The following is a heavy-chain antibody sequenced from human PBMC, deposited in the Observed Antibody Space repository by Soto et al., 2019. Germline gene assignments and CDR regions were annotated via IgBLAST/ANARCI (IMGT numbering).Heavy chain of an antibody. CDR3: ARATELRVVVGSMDV. J-gene: IGHJ6*02. CDR1: GGSIDSGGYY. D-gene: IGHD2-15*01. CDR2: IYYSGST. Sequence: QVQLQESGPGLVKPSQTLSLTCTVSGGSIDSGGYYWSWIRQHPGKGLVWIGYIYYSGSTYYNPSLKSRLSISVDTSKNQFSLKLSSVTAADTAVYYCARATELRVVVGSMDVWGQGTTVTVSS. V-gene: IGHV4-31*03.